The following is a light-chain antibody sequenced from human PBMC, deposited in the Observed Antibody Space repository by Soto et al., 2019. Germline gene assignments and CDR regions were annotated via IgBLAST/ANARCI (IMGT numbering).Light chain of an antibody. CDR1: QSVNSN. J-gene: IGKJ3*01. CDR3: QQRGSWPAT. Sequence: EIMMTQSPVTLSVSPGERATLSCRASQSVNSNLAWYQQKPGQAPRLLIFDASYRATGIPGRFSGSGSGTDFTLTISSLEPEDFAVYYCQQRGSWPATFGPGTKVDIK. V-gene: IGKV3-11*01. CDR2: DAS.